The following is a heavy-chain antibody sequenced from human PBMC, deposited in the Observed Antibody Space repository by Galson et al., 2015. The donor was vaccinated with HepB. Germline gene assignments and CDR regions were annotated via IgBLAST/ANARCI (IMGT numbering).Heavy chain of an antibody. CDR2: ISYNGNNK. Sequence: SLRLSCAASGFTFSSYGMHSVRPAPGKGLEWVAVISYNGNNKYSADSGKGRFTISRDNSKYTLYLQMNSLRLEDTAVYYCAKDASVLAVDYYFDSWFQGTMVTVSS. CDR3: AKDASVLAVDYYFDS. J-gene: IGHJ4*02. CDR1: GFTFSSYG. V-gene: IGHV3-30*18. D-gene: IGHD6-19*01.